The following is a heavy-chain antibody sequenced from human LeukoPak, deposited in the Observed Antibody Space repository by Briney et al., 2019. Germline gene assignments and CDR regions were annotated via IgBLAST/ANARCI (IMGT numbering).Heavy chain of an antibody. CDR1: GFTFRNYG. CDR2: ISYDGSNK. J-gene: IGHJ4*02. V-gene: IGHV3-30*12. CDR3: ARSAEPTYGDYRLKY. Sequence: GGSLRLSCVASGFTFRNYGMHWVRQAPGKGLEWVAVISYDGSNKYYADSVKGRFTISRDNAKNSLYLQMNSLRAEDTAVYYCARSAEPTYGDYRLKYWGQGTLVTVSS. D-gene: IGHD4-17*01.